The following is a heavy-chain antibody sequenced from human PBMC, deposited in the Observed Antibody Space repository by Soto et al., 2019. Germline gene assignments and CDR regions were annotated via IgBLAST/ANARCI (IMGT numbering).Heavy chain of an antibody. J-gene: IGHJ5*02. CDR1: GYTFTNNY. Sequence: GASVKVSCKASGYTFTNNYINWVRQATGQGLEWMGWMNPNSGNTGYTQKFQGRVTMTRNTSISTAYMELSSLTSEDTAVYYCAGSAVAKIGKLSWGQGILVTVS. CDR2: MNPNSGNT. CDR3: AGSAVAKIGKLS. V-gene: IGHV1-8*01. D-gene: IGHD5-12*01.